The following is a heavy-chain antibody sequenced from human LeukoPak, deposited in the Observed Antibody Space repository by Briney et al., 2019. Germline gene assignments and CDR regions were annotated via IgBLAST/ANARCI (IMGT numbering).Heavy chain of an antibody. CDR2: INPNSGGT. CDR3: APRKAEAGYYFDY. Sequence: ASVKVSCKASGYTFTGYYMHWVRQAPGQGLEWMGWINPNSGGTNYAQKFQGRVTMTEDTSTDTAYMELSSLRSEDTAVYYCAPRKAEAGYYFDYWGQGTLVTVSS. CDR1: GYTFTGYY. V-gene: IGHV1-2*02. J-gene: IGHJ4*02. D-gene: IGHD6-13*01.